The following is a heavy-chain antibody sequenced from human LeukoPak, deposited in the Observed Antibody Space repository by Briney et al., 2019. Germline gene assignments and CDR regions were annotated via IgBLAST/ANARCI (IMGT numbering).Heavy chain of an antibody. CDR1: GLTVSSNY. D-gene: IGHD5-12*01. V-gene: IGHV3-66*01. J-gene: IGHJ3*02. Sequence: AGGSLRLSCAASGLTVSSNYMSWVRQAPGKGLEWVSVIYSGGSTYYADSVKGRFTISRDNSKNTLYLQMNSLRAEDTAVYYCARDFRLNGGYDPLDAFDIWGQGTMVTVSS. CDR3: ARDFRLNGGYDPLDAFDI. CDR2: IYSGGST.